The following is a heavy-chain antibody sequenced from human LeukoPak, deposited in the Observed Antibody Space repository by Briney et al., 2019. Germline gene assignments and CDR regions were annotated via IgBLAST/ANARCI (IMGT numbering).Heavy chain of an antibody. CDR3: ARGDFDY. CDR2: IAFSDGRT. Sequence: GGSLRLSCAASGFTFSSYAMSWVRQAPGKGLEWVSIAFSDGRTFYADSVKGRLTISRDSSKNTVFLQMNSLRAEDTAVYYCARGDFDYWGQGTLVTVSS. J-gene: IGHJ4*02. CDR1: GFTFSSYA. V-gene: IGHV3-23*01.